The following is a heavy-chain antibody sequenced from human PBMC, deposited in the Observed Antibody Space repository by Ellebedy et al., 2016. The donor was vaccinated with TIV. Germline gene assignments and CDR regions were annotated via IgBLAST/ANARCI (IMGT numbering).Heavy chain of an antibody. Sequence: ASVKVSCKASGYTFTSYYMHWVRQAPGQGLEWMGIINPSGGSTSYAQKLQGRVTITRDTSASTAYMELSSLRSEDTAVYYCARDQGSGWYGAGDNWFDPWGQGTLVTVSS. J-gene: IGHJ5*02. D-gene: IGHD6-19*01. CDR2: INPSGGST. CDR1: GYTFTSYY. CDR3: ARDQGSGWYGAGDNWFDP. V-gene: IGHV1-46*04.